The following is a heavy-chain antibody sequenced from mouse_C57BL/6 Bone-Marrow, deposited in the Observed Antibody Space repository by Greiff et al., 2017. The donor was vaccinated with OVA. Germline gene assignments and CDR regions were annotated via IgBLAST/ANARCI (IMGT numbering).Heavy chain of an antibody. CDR2: IDPSDSYT. D-gene: IGHD1-1*01. CDR3: ATDYYGSSLYFDY. V-gene: IGHV1-50*01. J-gene: IGHJ2*01. Sequence: QVQLKQSGAELVKPGASVKLSCKASGYTFTSYWMQWVKQRPGQGLEWIGEIDPSDSYTNYNQKFKGKATLTVDTSSSTAYMQLSSLTSEDSAVYYCATDYYGSSLYFDYWGQGTTLTVSS. CDR1: GYTFTSYW.